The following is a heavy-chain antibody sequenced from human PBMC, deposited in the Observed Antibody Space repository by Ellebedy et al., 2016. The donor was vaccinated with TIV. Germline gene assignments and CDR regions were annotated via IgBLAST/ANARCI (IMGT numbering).Heavy chain of an antibody. Sequence: GESLKISCAASGFPFSSHTMNWVRQAPGKGLEWVSHITSRNSSISYADSVKGRFTISRDKAKNSLYLRMNSLRAEDTAVYYCARDPMIWIFDYWGQGTLVTVAS. D-gene: IGHD3-22*01. V-gene: IGHV3-48*01. CDR1: GFPFSSHT. J-gene: IGHJ4*02. CDR3: ARDPMIWIFDY. CDR2: ITSRNSSI.